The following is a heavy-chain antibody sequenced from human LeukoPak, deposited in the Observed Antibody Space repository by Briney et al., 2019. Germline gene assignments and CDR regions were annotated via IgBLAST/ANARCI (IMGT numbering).Heavy chain of an antibody. V-gene: IGHV3-7*01. Sequence: GGSRRLSCAVSGLSVSGNWMTWVRKAPGKGLEWVANIKQDGSEKNYVDSVKGRFTISRDNAENSLFLQMNSLRVEDTAVYYCAREWQGGIAAAGTRIEGDYWGQGTLVAVSS. CDR1: GLSVSGNW. CDR3: AREWQGGIAAAGTRIEGDY. CDR2: IKQDGSEK. J-gene: IGHJ4*02. D-gene: IGHD6-13*01.